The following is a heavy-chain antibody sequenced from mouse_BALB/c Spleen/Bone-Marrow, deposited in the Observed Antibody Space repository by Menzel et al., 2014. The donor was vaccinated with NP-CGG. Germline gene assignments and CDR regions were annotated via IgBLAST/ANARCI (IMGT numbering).Heavy chain of an antibody. V-gene: IGHV1-18*01. Sequence: EVQLQQSGPELVKPGASMKISCTASGYSFTGYTMNRVKQSHGKNLEWIGLINPYNGGTSYNQKFKGKATLTVDKSSNTAYMELLSLTPEDSAVYYCARGGCDPAWLAYWGQGTLVTVSA. CDR1: GYSFTGYT. CDR3: ARGGCDPAWLAY. J-gene: IGHJ3*01. CDR2: INPYNGGT.